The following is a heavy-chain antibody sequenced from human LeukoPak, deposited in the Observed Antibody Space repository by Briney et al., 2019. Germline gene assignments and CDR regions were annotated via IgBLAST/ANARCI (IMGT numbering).Heavy chain of an antibody. V-gene: IGHV5-10-1*01. J-gene: IGHJ4*02. Sequence: GESLKISCKGSGYSFTSYWISWVRQMPGKGLEWMGRIDPSDSYTNYSPSFQGHVTISADKSISTAYLQWSSLKASDTAMYYCVRDGYYYDSSGYYYDYWGQGTLVTVSP. D-gene: IGHD3-22*01. CDR1: GYSFTSYW. CDR2: IDPSDSYT. CDR3: VRDGYYYDSSGYYYDY.